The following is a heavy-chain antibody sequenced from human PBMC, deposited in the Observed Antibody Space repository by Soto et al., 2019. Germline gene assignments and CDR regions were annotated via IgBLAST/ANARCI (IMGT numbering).Heavy chain of an antibody. CDR1: GGSISSSSYY. CDR3: AREITVTTYSGYFDY. CDR2: IYYSGIT. V-gene: IGHV4-39*07. J-gene: IGHJ4*02. Sequence: SETLSLTCTVSGGSISSSSYYWGWIRQPPGKGLEWIGSIYYSGITKYNPSLKSRVTISIDTSKNQFSLQLSSVTAADTAVYYCAREITVTTYSGYFDYWGQGTLVTVSS. D-gene: IGHD4-17*01.